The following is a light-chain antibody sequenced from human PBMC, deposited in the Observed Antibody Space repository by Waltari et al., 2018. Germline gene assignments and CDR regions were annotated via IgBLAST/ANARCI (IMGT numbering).Light chain of an antibody. Sequence: DIQMTQSPSTRSASVGDRVTITCRASQSLSNWLAWYQQKPGKAPKVLIYKASTLGSGVPSTFSGSGSGTEFTLTISSLQPDDFAPYYCQQYRNLWTFGQGTKVEIK. V-gene: IGKV1-5*03. CDR3: QQYRNLWT. CDR2: KAS. J-gene: IGKJ1*01. CDR1: QSLSNW.